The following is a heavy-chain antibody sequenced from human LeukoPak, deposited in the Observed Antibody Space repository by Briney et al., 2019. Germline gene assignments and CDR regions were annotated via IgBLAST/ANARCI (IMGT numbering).Heavy chain of an antibody. V-gene: IGHV3-11*01. CDR1: GFTFSYYY. J-gene: IGHJ4*02. Sequence: GGSLRLSCAASGFTFSYYYMSWIRQAPGKGLEWLSYISGSGSTTYYADSVRGRFTISRDNSQSSLYLQMNSLRTEDTAVYYCAKRRDYFDHWGQGALVTVSS. CDR3: AKRRDYFDH. CDR2: ISGSGSTT.